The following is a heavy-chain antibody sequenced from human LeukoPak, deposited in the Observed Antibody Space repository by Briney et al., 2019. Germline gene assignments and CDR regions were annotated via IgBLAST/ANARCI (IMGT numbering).Heavy chain of an antibody. CDR2: IYTSGST. Sequence: SETLSLTCTVSGGSISSGSYYWSWIRQPAGRGLEWIGRIYTSGSTNYNPSLKSRVTISVDTSKNQFSLKLSSVTAADTAVYYCARKLYYDSSGYYYYFDYWGQGTLVTVSS. J-gene: IGHJ4*02. CDR1: GGSISSGSYY. CDR3: ARKLYYDSSGYYYYFDY. D-gene: IGHD3-22*01. V-gene: IGHV4-61*02.